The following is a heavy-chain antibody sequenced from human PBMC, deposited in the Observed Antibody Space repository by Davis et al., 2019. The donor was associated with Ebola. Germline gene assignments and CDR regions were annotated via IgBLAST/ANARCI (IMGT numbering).Heavy chain of an antibody. Sequence: GSLRLSCAASGFTFSSYEMNWVRQAPGKGLEWVSYISSSGSTIYYADSVKGRFTISRDKSNNTLYLEMSSLRVDDTAVYYCATTQWLREFDNWGQGTLVTVSS. CDR1: GFTFSSYE. J-gene: IGHJ4*02. CDR2: ISSSGSTI. D-gene: IGHD6-19*01. V-gene: IGHV3-48*03. CDR3: ATTQWLREFDN.